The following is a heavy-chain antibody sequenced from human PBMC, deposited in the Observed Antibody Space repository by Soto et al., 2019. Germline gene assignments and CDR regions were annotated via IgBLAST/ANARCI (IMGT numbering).Heavy chain of an antibody. CDR3: ASEGSMDNWFDP. CDR2: MNPNSGNT. Sequence: ASVKVSCKASGYTFTSYDINWVRQATGQGLEWMGWMNPNSGNTGYAQKFQGRVTMTRNTSISTAYMELSSLRSEDTAVYYCASEGSMDNWFDPWGQGTLVTVSS. D-gene: IGHD3-10*01. V-gene: IGHV1-8*01. J-gene: IGHJ5*02. CDR1: GYTFTSYD.